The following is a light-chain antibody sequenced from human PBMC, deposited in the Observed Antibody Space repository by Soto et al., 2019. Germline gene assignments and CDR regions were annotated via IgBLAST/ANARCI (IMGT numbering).Light chain of an antibody. V-gene: IGLV1-44*01. CDR1: SSNIGSNT. Sequence: QSVLTQPPSASGTPGQRVTISCSGSSSNIGSNTVNWYQQLPGTATKLLIYSNNQRPSGVPDRFSGSQSGTSASLAISGLQSEDEADYYCAAWDDSLNGFYVFGTGTKVTVL. J-gene: IGLJ1*01. CDR3: AAWDDSLNGFYV. CDR2: SNN.